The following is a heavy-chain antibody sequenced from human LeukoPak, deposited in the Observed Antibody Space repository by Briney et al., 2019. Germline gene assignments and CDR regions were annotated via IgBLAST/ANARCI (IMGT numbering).Heavy chain of an antibody. V-gene: IGHV1-18*04. CDR3: ARDSTNSGYSSSWYYSGTHGGTPNWFDP. J-gene: IGHJ5*02. CDR2: MSVHSGNT. CDR1: GYTFTGYY. D-gene: IGHD6-13*01. Sequence: ASVKVSCKASGYTFTGYYMHWVRQAPGQGLEWTGWMSVHSGNTNYAQKLQGRVTMTTDTSTSTAYMELRSLRSDDTAVYYCARDSTNSGYSSSWYYSGTHGGTPNWFDPWGQGTLVTVSS.